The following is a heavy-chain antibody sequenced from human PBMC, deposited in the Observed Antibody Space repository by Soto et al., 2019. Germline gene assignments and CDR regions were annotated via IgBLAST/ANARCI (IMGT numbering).Heavy chain of an antibody. CDR1: GGTFSSYA. D-gene: IGHD3-22*01. V-gene: IGHV1-69*06. Sequence: QVQLVQSGAEVKKPGSSVKVSCKASGGTFSSYAISWVRQAPGQGLEWMGGIIPIFGTANYAQKFQGRVTITADKSTSTAYMELSSLRSEDTAVYYCARYDSSGYQGHYSYGMDVWGQGTTVTVSS. CDR2: IIPIFGTA. J-gene: IGHJ6*02. CDR3: ARYDSSGYQGHYSYGMDV.